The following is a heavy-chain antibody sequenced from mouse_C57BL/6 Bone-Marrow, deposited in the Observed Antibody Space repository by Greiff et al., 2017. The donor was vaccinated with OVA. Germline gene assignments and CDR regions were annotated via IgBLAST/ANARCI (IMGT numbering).Heavy chain of an antibody. Sequence: VKLLQSGAELARPGASVKLSCKASGYTFTSYGISWVKQRTGQGLEWIGEIYPRSGNTYYNEKFKGKATLTADKSSSTAYMELRSLTSEDAAVYFCAIRSYYDEDYWGQGTTLTVSS. CDR1: GYTFTSYG. CDR3: AIRSYYDEDY. D-gene: IGHD1-1*01. J-gene: IGHJ2*01. V-gene: IGHV1-81*01. CDR2: IYPRSGNT.